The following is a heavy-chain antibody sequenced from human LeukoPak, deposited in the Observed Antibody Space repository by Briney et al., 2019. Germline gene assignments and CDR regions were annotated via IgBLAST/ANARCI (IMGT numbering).Heavy chain of an antibody. J-gene: IGHJ4*02. Sequence: SETLSLTCNVSGYSISSGYYWGWIRQPPGKGLEWIGSIYHSGSTYYNPSLKSRVTISVDTSKNQFSLMLSSVTAADTAAYYCARTWNHVLDYWGQGTLVTVSS. D-gene: IGHD1-14*01. CDR3: ARTWNHVLDY. CDR1: GYSISSGYY. V-gene: IGHV4-38-2*02. CDR2: IYHSGST.